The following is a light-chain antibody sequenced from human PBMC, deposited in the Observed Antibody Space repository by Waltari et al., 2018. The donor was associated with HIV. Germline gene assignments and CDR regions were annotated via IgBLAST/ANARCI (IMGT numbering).Light chain of an antibody. J-gene: IGKJ1*01. V-gene: IGKV1-39*01. CDR2: AAS. Sequence: DIQMTQSPSSLSASVGDRVTITCRASQNIRKYLNWYQQKPGKTPELLVFAASNLQSGVPSRFRGSGSGAAFTLTISSLQREDFATYYCQPSYSTPRTFGQGTKVEIK. CDR3: QPSYSTPRT. CDR1: QNIRKY.